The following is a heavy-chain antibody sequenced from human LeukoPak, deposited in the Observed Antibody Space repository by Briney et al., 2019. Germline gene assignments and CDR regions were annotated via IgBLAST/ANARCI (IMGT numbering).Heavy chain of an antibody. D-gene: IGHD3-16*01. Sequence: SETLSLTCTVSGGSTSSHSFYWGWIRQPPGKGLEWIGSIYHSGSTYYNPSLKSRVTISVDTSKNQFSLKLSSVTAADTAVYYCARGINYYYYYMDVWGKGTTVTVSS. CDR2: IYHSGST. CDR3: ARGINYYYYYMDV. V-gene: IGHV4-39*07. CDR1: GGSTSSHSFY. J-gene: IGHJ6*03.